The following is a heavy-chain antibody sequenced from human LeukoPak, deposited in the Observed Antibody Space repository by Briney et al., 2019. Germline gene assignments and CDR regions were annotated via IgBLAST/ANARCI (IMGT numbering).Heavy chain of an antibody. Sequence: PGGSLRLSCAASGFGFSTYDLNWVRQAPGKGLEWISYIRSDGTSIYYADAVRGRFTISRDNAKNSLHLQMDSLRAEDTAVYYCAIFAGSSFWGYAFDVWGQGTMVIVSS. CDR3: AIFAGSSFWGYAFDV. CDR2: IRSDGTSI. D-gene: IGHD1-26*01. V-gene: IGHV3-48*03. CDR1: GFGFSTYD. J-gene: IGHJ3*01.